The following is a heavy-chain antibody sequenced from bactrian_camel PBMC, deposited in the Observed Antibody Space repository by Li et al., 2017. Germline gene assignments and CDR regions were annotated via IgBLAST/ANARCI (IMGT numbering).Heavy chain of an antibody. CDR3: ASTSYSYYGGGCPLTPNQFGY. V-gene: IGHV3S53*01. Sequence: HVQLVESGGGSVQAGGSLRLSCAASGEAYFMGCMGWFLRTPGKTYAYFATRAPWMDYTGIATLASDGSIQYADSVKGRFTISKDNTRNTLYLNMNDLKPEDTGQYVCASTSYSYYGGGCPLTPNQFGYCGPGTQVTVS. D-gene: IGHD2*01. J-gene: IGHJ6*01. CDR2: LASDGSI. CDR1: GEAYFMGC.